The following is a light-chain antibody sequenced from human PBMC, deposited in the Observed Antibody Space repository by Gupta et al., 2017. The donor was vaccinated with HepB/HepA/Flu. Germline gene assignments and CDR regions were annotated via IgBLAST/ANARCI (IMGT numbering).Light chain of an antibody. CDR3: QQYGSSFPIT. CDR1: QTVNSRY. Sequence: EIVLTQSPGILSLSPGERVTLSCRASQTVNSRYFAWYQQKPGQAPRVLIYGASSRATGNPDRFSGSGSGTDFTLTISRLEPEDFAVYYCQQYGSSFPITFGQGTRLDI. V-gene: IGKV3-20*01. J-gene: IGKJ5*01. CDR2: GAS.